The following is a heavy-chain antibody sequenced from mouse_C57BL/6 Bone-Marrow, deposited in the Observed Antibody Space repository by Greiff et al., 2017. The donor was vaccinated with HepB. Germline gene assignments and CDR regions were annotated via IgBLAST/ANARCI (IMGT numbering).Heavy chain of an antibody. CDR1: GYAFSSYW. V-gene: IGHV1-80*01. D-gene: IGHD3-2*02. Sequence: VQLQQSGAELVKPGASVKISCKASGYAFSSYWMNWVKQRPGKGLEWIGQIYPGDGDTNYNGKFKGKATLTADKSSSTAYMQLSSLTSEDSAVYFCARESRQLRLLGYAMDYWGQGTSVTVSS. J-gene: IGHJ4*01. CDR3: ARESRQLRLLGYAMDY. CDR2: IYPGDGDT.